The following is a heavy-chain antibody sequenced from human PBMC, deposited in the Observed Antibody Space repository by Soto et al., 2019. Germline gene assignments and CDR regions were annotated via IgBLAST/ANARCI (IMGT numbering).Heavy chain of an antibody. CDR1: GYRFTNHG. V-gene: IGHV1-18*01. CDR3: ARDPSKSSGNQVHFDY. CDR2: ISAYNGNT. D-gene: IGHD3-22*01. J-gene: IGHJ4*02. Sequence: QVQLVQSGAELKTPGASVKVSCKASGYRFTNHGISWVRQAPGQGLEWMGWISAYNGNTKYAQNFQGRVTMTIDTSTTTADMELRSLRSDDTAGYYCARDPSKSSGNQVHFDYWGQGTLVTVSS.